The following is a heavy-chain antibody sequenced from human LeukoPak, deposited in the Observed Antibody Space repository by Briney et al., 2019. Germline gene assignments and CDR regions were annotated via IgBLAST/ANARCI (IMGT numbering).Heavy chain of an antibody. J-gene: IGHJ6*02. CDR2: FYYTGST. CDR1: GGPISPYC. D-gene: IGHD2-15*01. CDR3: AGVAATPDYYGMDV. V-gene: IGHV4-59*01. Sequence: SETLSLTCSVSGGPISPYCWSWIRRPPGKGLEWIGYFYYTGSTNYNPSLKSRVTISVDTSKNQSSLKLSSVTAADTAVYYCAGVAATPDYYGMDVWGQGTTVTVSS.